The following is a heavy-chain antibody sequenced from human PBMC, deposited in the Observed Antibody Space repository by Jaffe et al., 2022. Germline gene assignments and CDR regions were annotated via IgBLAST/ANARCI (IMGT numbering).Heavy chain of an antibody. V-gene: IGHV1-69*02. CDR3: ARGGLRDHDSSGYTYYYYHMDV. CDR2: IIPILGIA. CDR1: GGTFSSYT. Sequence: QVQLVQSGAEVKKPGSSVKVSCKASGGTFSSYTISWVRQAPGQGLEWMGRIIPILGIANYAQKFQGRVTITADKSTSTAYMELSSLRSEDTAVYYCARGGLRDHDSSGYTYYYYHMDVWGKGTTVTVSS. J-gene: IGHJ6*03. D-gene: IGHD3-22*01.